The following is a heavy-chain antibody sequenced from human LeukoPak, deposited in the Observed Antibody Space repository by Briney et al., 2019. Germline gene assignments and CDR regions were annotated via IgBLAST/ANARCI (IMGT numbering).Heavy chain of an antibody. CDR1: GGSISSSSYY. CDR2: IYYSGST. Sequence: SETLSLTCTVSGGSISSSSYYWGWIRQPPGKGLEWIGSIYYSGSTYYNPSLKSRVTISVDTSKNQFSLKLSSVTAADTAVYYCARESEMATAHYFDYWGQGTLVTVSS. CDR3: ARESEMATAHYFDY. V-gene: IGHV4-39*07. J-gene: IGHJ4*02. D-gene: IGHD5-24*01.